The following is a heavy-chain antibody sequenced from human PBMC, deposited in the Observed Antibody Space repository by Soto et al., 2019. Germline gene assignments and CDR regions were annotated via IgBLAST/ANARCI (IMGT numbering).Heavy chain of an antibody. CDR2: TYYRSKWFN. J-gene: IGHJ4*02. CDR3: ARTLWGHGVKYIDF. Sequence: SQTLSLTCAISGDSVSSNSAAWNWIRQSPSRGLEWLGRTYYRSKWFNDHAISVKSRIAINPDTSKNHFSLQLNSVTPDDTAVYYSARTLWGHGVKYIDFWGQGTLVTVSS. V-gene: IGHV6-1*01. CDR1: GDSVSSNSAA. D-gene: IGHD3-10*01.